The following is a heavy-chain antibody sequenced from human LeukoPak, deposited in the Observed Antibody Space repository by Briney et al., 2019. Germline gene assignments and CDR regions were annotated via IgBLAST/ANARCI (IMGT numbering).Heavy chain of an antibody. J-gene: IGHJ5*02. CDR1: GGSFSGYY. CDR3: ATTPMATRSGFHP. D-gene: IGHD5-18*01. Sequence: SETLSLTCAVYGGSFSGYYWSWIRQPPGKGLEWIGEINHSGSTNYNPSLKSRVTTSVDTSKNQFSLKLSSVTAADTAVYYCATTPMATRSGFHPWGQGTLVTVSS. CDR2: INHSGST. V-gene: IGHV4-34*01.